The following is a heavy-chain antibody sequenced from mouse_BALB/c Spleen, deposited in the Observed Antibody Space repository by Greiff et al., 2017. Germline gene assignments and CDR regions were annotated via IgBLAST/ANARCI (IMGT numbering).Heavy chain of an antibody. V-gene: IGHV3-2*02. D-gene: IGHD2-14*01. CDR1: GYSITSDYA. CDR3: ARHRYFDY. J-gene: IGHJ2*01. Sequence: EVQLQESGPGLVKPSQSLSLTCTVTGYSITSDYAWNWIRQFPGNKLEWMGYISYSGSTSYNPSLKSRISITRDTSKNQFFLQLNSVTTEDTATYYCARHRYFDYWGQGTTLTVSS. CDR2: ISYSGST.